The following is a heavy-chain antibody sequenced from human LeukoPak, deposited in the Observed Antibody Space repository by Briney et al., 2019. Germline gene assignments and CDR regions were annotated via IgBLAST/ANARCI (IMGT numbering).Heavy chain of an antibody. D-gene: IGHD3-10*01. V-gene: IGHV4-39*01. CDR2: IYYSGST. Sequence: SETLSLACTVSGGSISSYYWSWIRQPPGKGLEWIGSIYYSGSTYYNPSLKSRVTISVDTSKNQFSLKLSSVTAADTAVYYCARHSYYYGSGKGYYYYGMDVWGQGTTVTVSS. J-gene: IGHJ6*02. CDR3: ARHSYYYGSGKGYYYYGMDV. CDR1: GGSISSYY.